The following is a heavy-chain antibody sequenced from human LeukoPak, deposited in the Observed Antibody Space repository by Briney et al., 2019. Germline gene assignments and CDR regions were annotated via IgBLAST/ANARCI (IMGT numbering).Heavy chain of an antibody. J-gene: IGHJ5*02. V-gene: IGHV4-39*01. CDR3: ARQAYSSNLGWFDP. CDR2: IYNSGRT. D-gene: IGHD6-13*01. Sequence: PSESLSLTCSVSGGSFSSSTYYWGWIRQPPGKGLEWIGNIYNSGRTHYNPAPTSRVTISVDTSKNQFSPKLRSATAANTAVYYCARQAYSSNLGWFDPWGQGTLVTVSS. CDR1: GGSFSSSTYY.